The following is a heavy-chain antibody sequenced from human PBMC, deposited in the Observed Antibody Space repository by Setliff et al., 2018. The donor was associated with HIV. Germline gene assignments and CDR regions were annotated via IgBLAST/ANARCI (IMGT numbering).Heavy chain of an antibody. CDR2: IYYSGST. D-gene: IGHD2-2*01. J-gene: IGHJ4*02. V-gene: IGHV4-39*07. CDR3: ARTRGYCSKTSCYALRGPDY. CDR1: GGSIRSTSYY. Sequence: SETLSLTCTVSGGSIRSTSYYWGWIRQPPGKGLEWIGSIYYSGSTNYNPSLKSLVTISVETSKNQFSLKLSSVTAADTAVYYCARTRGYCSKTSCYALRGPDYWGQGTLVTVSS.